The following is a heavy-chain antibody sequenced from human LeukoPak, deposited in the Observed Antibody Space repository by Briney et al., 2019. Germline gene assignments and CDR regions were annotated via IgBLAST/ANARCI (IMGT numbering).Heavy chain of an antibody. V-gene: IGHV3-53*01. CDR3: ARDRHVPGLYYYYMDV. CDR2: IYSGGST. CDR1: GFTVSSNY. Sequence: GGSLRLSCAASGFTVSSNYMSWVRQAPGKGLEWVSVIYSGGSTYYADSVKGRFTISRDNSMNTLYLQMNSLRAEDTAVYFCARDRHVPGLYYYYMDVWGKGTTVTVSS. J-gene: IGHJ6*03. D-gene: IGHD6-6*01.